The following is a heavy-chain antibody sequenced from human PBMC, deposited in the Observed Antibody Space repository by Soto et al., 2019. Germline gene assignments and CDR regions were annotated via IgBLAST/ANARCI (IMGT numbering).Heavy chain of an antibody. J-gene: IGHJ4*02. CDR1: GFSFSDYA. Sequence: HPGGSLRLSCAASGFSFSDYAMSWVRQAPGKGLEWVSVISESGGSTHYADSVRGRFTVSRDNSKNPLSLRMNSLRDEDTAVYFCAKRSPYSSGWYSPIFDYWGQGALVTVSS. V-gene: IGHV3-23*01. CDR2: ISESGGST. CDR3: AKRSPYSSGWYSPIFDY. D-gene: IGHD6-13*01.